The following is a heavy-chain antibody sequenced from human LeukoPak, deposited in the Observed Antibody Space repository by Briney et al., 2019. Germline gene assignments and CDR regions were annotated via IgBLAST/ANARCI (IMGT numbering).Heavy chain of an antibody. CDR2: ISASGVST. V-gene: IGHV3-23*01. J-gene: IGHJ4*02. CDR1: GFTISTYA. CDR3: AKRGESDSSGHCFDY. Sequence: GGSQRLSCAASGFTISTYAISWVRQVPGKGLEWVSAISASGVSTYYADSVQGRFTISRDNSKNTLYLQMNSLRVEDTAVYYCAKRGESDSSGHCFDYWGQGTLGTVSA. D-gene: IGHD3-22*01.